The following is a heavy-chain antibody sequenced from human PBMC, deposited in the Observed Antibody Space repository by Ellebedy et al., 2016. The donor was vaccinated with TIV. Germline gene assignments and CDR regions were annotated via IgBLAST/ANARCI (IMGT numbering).Heavy chain of an antibody. CDR3: ARPDRGSSGWSVY. CDR1: GASITSSDYY. D-gene: IGHD6-19*01. CDR2: IYYDGSA. Sequence: SETLSLXXTVSGASITSSDYYWGWIRQPPGKGLEWIGSIYYDGSAYYNPSLKSRVTMSVDTSKNQFSLIVTSVTAADTSVYYCARPDRGSSGWSVYWGQGTLVTVSS. J-gene: IGHJ4*02. V-gene: IGHV4-39*01.